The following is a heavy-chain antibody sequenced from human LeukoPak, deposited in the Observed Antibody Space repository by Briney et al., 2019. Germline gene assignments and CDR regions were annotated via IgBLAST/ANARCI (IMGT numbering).Heavy chain of an antibody. V-gene: IGHV1-69*05. CDR1: GGTFSSYA. J-gene: IGHJ4*02. D-gene: IGHD2-15*01. Sequence: SVKVSCKASGGTFSSYAISWVRQAPGQGLEWMGGIIPIFGTANYAQKFQGRVTITTDESTSTAYMELSSLRSEDTAVYYCAREYCSGGSCYSEFDYWDQGTLVTVSS. CDR2: IIPIFGTA. CDR3: AREYCSGGSCYSEFDY.